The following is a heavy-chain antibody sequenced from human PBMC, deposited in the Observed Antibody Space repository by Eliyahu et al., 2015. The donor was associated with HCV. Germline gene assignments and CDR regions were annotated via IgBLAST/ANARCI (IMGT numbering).Heavy chain of an antibody. V-gene: IGHV3-53*01. CDR1: GFTVGSTY. CDR2: LFSDGTA. J-gene: IGHJ4*02. Sequence: VQLVQSGGGLIQPGGSLRLSCATSGFTVGSTYMSWVRQAPGKGLEWVXVLFSDGTAYYADSVKGRFAVSRDTSENXLYLQMTSLRAEDTALYYCAREGFYYVSGSYAFDYWGQGTLVTVSS. D-gene: IGHD3-10*01. CDR3: AREGFYYVSGSYAFDY.